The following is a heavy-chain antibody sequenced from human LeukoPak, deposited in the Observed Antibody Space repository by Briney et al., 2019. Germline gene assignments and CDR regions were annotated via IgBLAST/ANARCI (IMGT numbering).Heavy chain of an antibody. CDR2: IKQDGSEK. CDR1: GFTFSSYW. J-gene: IGHJ4*02. Sequence: GGSLRLSCAASGFTFSSYWMSWVRQAPGKGLEWVANIKQDGSEKYYVDSVKGRFTISRDNAKNSLYLQMNSLRAEDTAVYYCARESTTVTSRSYFDYWGQGTLSPSPQ. D-gene: IGHD4-17*01. V-gene: IGHV3-7*03. CDR3: ARESTTVTSRSYFDY.